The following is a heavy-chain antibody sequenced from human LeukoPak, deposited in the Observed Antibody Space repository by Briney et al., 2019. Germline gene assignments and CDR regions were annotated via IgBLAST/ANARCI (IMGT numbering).Heavy chain of an antibody. V-gene: IGHV3-48*03. CDR1: GFTFSNYD. CDR3: ARLSTDYYYMDV. CDR2: ITGARST. D-gene: IGHD4/OR15-4a*01. J-gene: IGHJ6*03. Sequence: LPGGSLRLSCAASGFTFSNYDMNWVRQAPGKGLEWVSYITGARSTFYADFVKGRFTISRDNAKNSLYLQINSLRAEDTAVYYCARLSTDYYYMDVWGKGTTVTISS.